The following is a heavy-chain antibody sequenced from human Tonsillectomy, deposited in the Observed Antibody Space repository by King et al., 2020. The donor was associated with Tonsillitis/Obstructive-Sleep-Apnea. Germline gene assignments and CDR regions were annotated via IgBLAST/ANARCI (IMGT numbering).Heavy chain of an antibody. CDR1: GGSISSGGYY. Sequence: QLQESGPGLVKPSQTLSLTCTVSGGSISSGGYYWSWIRQHPGKGLEWIGYIYYSGSTYYNPSLKSLVTISVDTSKNQFSLKLSSVTAADTAVYYCARSPYQLLWVDYWGQGTLVTVSS. CDR2: IYYSGST. D-gene: IGHD2-2*01. V-gene: IGHV4-31*01. CDR3: ARSPYQLLWVDY. J-gene: IGHJ4*02.